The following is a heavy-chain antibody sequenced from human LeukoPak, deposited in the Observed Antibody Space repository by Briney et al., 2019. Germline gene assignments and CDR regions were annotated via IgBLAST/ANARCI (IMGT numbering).Heavy chain of an antibody. CDR3: ARPLSLGYCSGGSCYGRGAWFDR. CDR1: GGSVSNYY. D-gene: IGHD2-15*01. V-gene: IGHV4-59*02. Sequence: SETLSLTCTVSGGSVSNYYWSWLRQPPGKGLEWIGYIYYSGSTNYNPSLKSRVTISVDKSKNQFSLKLRSVTAADTAVYYCARPLSLGYCSGGSCYGRGAWFDRWGQGTLVTVSS. CDR2: IYYSGST. J-gene: IGHJ5*02.